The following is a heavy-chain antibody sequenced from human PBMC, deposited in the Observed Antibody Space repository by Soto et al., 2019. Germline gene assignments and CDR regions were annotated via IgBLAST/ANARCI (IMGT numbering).Heavy chain of an antibody. D-gene: IGHD2-15*01. V-gene: IGHV3-7*05. CDR3: ARGLGDCSGGSCYNYYYYMDV. Sequence: GGSLRLSCAASGFTFSSYWMSWVRQSPGKGLEWVANIKEDGSEKHYVDSVKGRFTISRDNAKNSLYLQMSSLRAEDTAVYYCARGLGDCSGGSCYNYYYYMDVWGKGTTVTVSS. CDR2: IKEDGSEK. J-gene: IGHJ6*03. CDR1: GFTFSSYW.